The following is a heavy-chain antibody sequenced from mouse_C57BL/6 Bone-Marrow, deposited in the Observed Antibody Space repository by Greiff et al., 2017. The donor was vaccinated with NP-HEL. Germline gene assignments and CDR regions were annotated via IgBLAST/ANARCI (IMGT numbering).Heavy chain of an antibody. Sequence: QVQLQQPGAELVKPGASVKLSCKASGYTFTSYWMHWVKQRPGQGLEWIGMIHPNSGSTNYNEKFKGKATLTEDKSSSKAYMQLSSLTYEDSEFYCSEREEAYWGKGTLVTVSA. CDR3: EREEAY. CDR2: IHPNSGST. J-gene: IGHJ3*01. V-gene: IGHV1-64*01. CDR1: GYTFTSYW.